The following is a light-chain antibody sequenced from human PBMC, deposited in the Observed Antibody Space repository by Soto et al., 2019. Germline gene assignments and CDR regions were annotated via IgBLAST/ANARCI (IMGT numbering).Light chain of an antibody. CDR1: QGVSSK. CDR3: QQYNSWLGT. J-gene: IGKJ1*01. V-gene: IGKV3-15*01. CDR2: GAS. Sequence: IVMPPSPATLSVSPGEGSNLSCLASQGVSSKLAWYQQKPGQAPRLLIYGASTRATGIPARFSGSGSGTEFTLIISSLQSEDSAVYYCQQYNSWLGTFGQGTKVDSK.